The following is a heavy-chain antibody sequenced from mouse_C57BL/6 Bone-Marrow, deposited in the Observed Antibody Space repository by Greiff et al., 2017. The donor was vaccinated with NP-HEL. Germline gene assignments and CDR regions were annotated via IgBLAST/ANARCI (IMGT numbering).Heavy chain of an antibody. CDR2: ISSGSSTI. J-gene: IGHJ2*01. V-gene: IGHV5-17*01. CDR1: GFTFSDYG. CDR3: ARNTTVVLDY. D-gene: IGHD1-1*01. Sequence: EVQLQESGGGLVKPGGSLKLSCAASGFTFSDYGMHWVRQAPEKGLEWVAYISSGSSTIYYADTVKGRFTISRDNAKNTLFLQMTSLRSEDTAMYYCARNTTVVLDYWGQGTTLTVSS.